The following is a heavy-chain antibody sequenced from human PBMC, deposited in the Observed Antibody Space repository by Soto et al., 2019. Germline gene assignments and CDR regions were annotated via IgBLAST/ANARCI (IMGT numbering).Heavy chain of an antibody. Sequence: ASVKVSCKASGYTFTNNDVTWVRQATGQGLEWMGWMNPGSGDTGYAQKFQGRVTMTRNISIATAYMELSSLRSEDTAIYYCARMASFGSLNWFDPWGQGTLVTVSS. D-gene: IGHD5-18*01. V-gene: IGHV1-8*01. CDR2: MNPGSGDT. CDR3: ARMASFGSLNWFDP. J-gene: IGHJ5*02. CDR1: GYTFTNND.